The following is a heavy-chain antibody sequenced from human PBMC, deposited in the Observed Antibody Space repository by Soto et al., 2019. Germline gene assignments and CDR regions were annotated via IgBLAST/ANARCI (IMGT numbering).Heavy chain of an antibody. D-gene: IGHD3-22*01. V-gene: IGHV1-69*01. Sequence: QVHLVQSGAEVRKPGSSVKVSCKASGGTFVIYAFTWVRQAPGQGLEWMGGINPVFGTANNAQKFQGRVTITADVSTNTTYMELSSLRPEDTAVYYCARYYYDSSGYPHAFDIWDQGTLVTVSS. CDR1: GGTFVIYA. CDR2: INPVFGTA. J-gene: IGHJ3*02. CDR3: ARYYYDSSGYPHAFDI.